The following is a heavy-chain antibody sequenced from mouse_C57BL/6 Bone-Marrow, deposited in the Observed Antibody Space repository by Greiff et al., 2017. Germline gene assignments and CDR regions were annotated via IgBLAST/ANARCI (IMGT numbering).Heavy chain of an antibody. Sequence: VNVVESGGDLVKPGGSLKLSCAASGFTFSSYGLSWVRQTPDKRLEWVATLSSGGSYTYYPDSGKGRFTISRDNAKNTLYWQMSSLKSEDTAMYYCARFYSNYGWFAYWGQGTLVTVSA. CDR2: LSSGGSYT. CDR1: GFTFSSYG. CDR3: ARFYSNYGWFAY. J-gene: IGHJ3*01. V-gene: IGHV5-6*02. D-gene: IGHD2-5*01.